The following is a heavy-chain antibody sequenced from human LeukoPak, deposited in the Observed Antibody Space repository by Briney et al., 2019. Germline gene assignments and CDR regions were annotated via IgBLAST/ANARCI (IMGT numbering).Heavy chain of an antibody. Sequence: SETLSLTCTVSGYSISSGYYWGWIRQPPGKGLEWIGSIYHSGSTYYNPPLKSRVTISVDTSKNQFSLKLSSVTAADTAVYYCARGAPHYDILTGYSDYFDYWGQGTLVTVSS. D-gene: IGHD3-9*01. CDR2: IYHSGST. CDR1: GYSISSGYY. CDR3: ARGAPHYDILTGYSDYFDY. V-gene: IGHV4-38-2*02. J-gene: IGHJ4*02.